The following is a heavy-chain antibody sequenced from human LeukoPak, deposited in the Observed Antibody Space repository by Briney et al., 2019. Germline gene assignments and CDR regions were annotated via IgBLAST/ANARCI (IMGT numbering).Heavy chain of an antibody. CDR1: GASVRGYY. CDR2: IHYTGNT. V-gene: IGHV4-59*02. J-gene: IGHJ4*02. D-gene: IGHD1-1*01. Sequence: SETLFLTRTVSGASVRGYYWSWIRQPPGKGLEWIGYIHYTGNTYYNPSLKSRVTISVDTSKNQFSLKLSSVTAADTAVYYCARVYNPIDYWGQGTLVTVSS. CDR3: ARVYNPIDY.